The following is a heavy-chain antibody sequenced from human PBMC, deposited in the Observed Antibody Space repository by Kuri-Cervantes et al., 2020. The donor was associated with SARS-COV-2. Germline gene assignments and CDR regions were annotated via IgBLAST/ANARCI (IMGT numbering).Heavy chain of an antibody. CDR3: ARDLSQYGDPGFDF. Sequence: GGSLRLSCAASGFTFNSYEMNWVRQAPGKGLEWLSYIGNTDSTTYYADSAKGRFTISRDNAKNLLYLQMNSLRAEDTALYYCARDLSQYGDPGFDFWGQGTLVTVSS. J-gene: IGHJ4*02. CDR2: IGNTDSTT. D-gene: IGHD4-17*01. CDR1: GFTFNSYE. V-gene: IGHV3-48*03.